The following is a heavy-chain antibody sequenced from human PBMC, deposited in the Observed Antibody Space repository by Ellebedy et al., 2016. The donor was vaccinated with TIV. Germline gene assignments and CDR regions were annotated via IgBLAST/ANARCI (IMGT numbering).Heavy chain of an antibody. J-gene: IGHJ3*02. CDR1: GGSISSYY. CDR3: ARRYCSSTSCYESDAFDI. D-gene: IGHD2-2*01. Sequence: MPSETLSLTCTVSGGSISSYYWSWIRQPPGKGLEWIGYIYYSGSTNYNPSLKSRVTISVDTSKNQFSLKLSSVTAADTAVYYCARRYCSSTSCYESDAFDIWGQGTMVTVSS. CDR2: IYYSGST. V-gene: IGHV4-59*08.